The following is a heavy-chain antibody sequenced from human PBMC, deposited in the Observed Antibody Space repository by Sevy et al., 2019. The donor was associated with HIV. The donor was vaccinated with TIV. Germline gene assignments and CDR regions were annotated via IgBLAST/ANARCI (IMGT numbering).Heavy chain of an antibody. D-gene: IGHD5-18*01. CDR3: ARDKDTAMGD. J-gene: IGHJ4*02. V-gene: IGHV4-34*01. CDR2: INHSGST. Sequence: SETLSLTCAVYGGSFSGYYWGWIRQPPGKGLEWIGEINHSGSTNYNPSLKSRVTISADTSKNQFSLKLSSVTAADTAVYYCARDKDTAMGDWGQGTLVTVSS. CDR1: GGSFSGYY.